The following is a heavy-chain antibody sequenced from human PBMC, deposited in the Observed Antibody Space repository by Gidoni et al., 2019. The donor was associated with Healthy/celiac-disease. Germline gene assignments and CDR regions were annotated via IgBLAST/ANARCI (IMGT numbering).Heavy chain of an antibody. CDR3: ARDHGGYGVLGWPLNWFDP. D-gene: IGHD5-12*01. J-gene: IGHJ5*02. V-gene: IGHV1-2*02. CDR2: INPNSGGT. Sequence: QVQLVQSGAEVKKPGASVKVSCKASGYTFTGHYIPWVRQAPGQGLEWMDWINPNSGGTNNAQKFQGRVTMTRDTSISTAYMGLSRLRSDDTAVYYCARDHGGYGVLGWPLNWFDPWGQGTLVTVSS. CDR1: GYTFTGHY.